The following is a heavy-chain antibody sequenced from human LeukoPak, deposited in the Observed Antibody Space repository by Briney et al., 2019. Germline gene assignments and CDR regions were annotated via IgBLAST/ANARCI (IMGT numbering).Heavy chain of an antibody. CDR1: GFTFSSYA. CDR2: ISGSGGST. V-gene: IGHV3-23*01. J-gene: IGHJ6*02. D-gene: IGHD3-10*01. CDR3: AKEVLRRVIIEIPLYYGMDV. Sequence: GGSLRLSCAASGFTFSSYAMSWVRQAPGKGLEWVSAISGSGGSTYYADSAKGRLTISRDNSKHTLYLPMNRLRAEDTAVYYCAKEVLRRVIIEIPLYYGMDVWGQESTVTVSS.